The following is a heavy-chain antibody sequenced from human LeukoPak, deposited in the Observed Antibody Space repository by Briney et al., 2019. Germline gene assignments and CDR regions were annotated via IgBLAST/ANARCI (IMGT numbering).Heavy chain of an antibody. D-gene: IGHD2-2*01. CDR1: GGSFSGYY. Sequence: PSETLSLTCAVYGGSFSGYYWSWIRQPPGKGLEWIGEINHSGSTNYNPSLKSRVTISVDTSKNQFSLKLSSVTAADTAVYYCAREEGAGRTWGIVVVPAAAYYFDYWGQGTLVTVSS. CDR2: INHSGST. CDR3: AREEGAGRTWGIVVVPAAAYYFDY. V-gene: IGHV4-34*01. J-gene: IGHJ4*02.